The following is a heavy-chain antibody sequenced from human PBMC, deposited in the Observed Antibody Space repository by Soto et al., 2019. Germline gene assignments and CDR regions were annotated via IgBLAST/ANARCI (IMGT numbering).Heavy chain of an antibody. CDR3: TKAPHYPRDCFDD. D-gene: IGHD3-10*01. V-gene: IGHV3-23*01. CDR2: VSANGQGI. Sequence: GGSLRLSCAASGFTFSSSAISWVRQAPGKGLEWVSAVSANGQGIYYADSVRGRFTISRDNSKNTVFLHMDSLSAEDTAVYYCTKAPHYPRDCFDDWGQGTLVTVSS. J-gene: IGHJ4*02. CDR1: GFTFSSSA.